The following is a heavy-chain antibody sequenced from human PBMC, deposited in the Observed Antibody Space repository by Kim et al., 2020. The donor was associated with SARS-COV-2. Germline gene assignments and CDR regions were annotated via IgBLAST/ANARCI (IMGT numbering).Heavy chain of an antibody. J-gene: IGHJ6*02. CDR1: GVNFSPYG. CDR2: IWNDGSKQ. V-gene: IGHV3-33*01. Sequence: GGSLRLSCTASGVNFSPYGIHWVRQAPGKGLEWVGIIWNDGSKQDYQDSVKGRFTISRDNSKNTAYLQMSSLRVEDTAVYYCARLVHSNFLGGMDVWGQGTTVTVFS. D-gene: IGHD4-4*01. CDR3: ARLVHSNFLGGMDV.